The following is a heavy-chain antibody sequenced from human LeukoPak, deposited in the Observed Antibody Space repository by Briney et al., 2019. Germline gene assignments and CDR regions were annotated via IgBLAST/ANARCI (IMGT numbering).Heavy chain of an antibody. D-gene: IGHD3-22*01. J-gene: IGHJ4*02. CDR3: AIMHPYYDGSGYWVQ. V-gene: IGHV3-23*01. CDR1: GFTFSSYS. Sequence: PGGSLRLSCAASGFTFSSYSMNWVRQAPGKGLEWVSGISTSGGSSSYADSVKGRFTISRDNPRNTLYTQMNSLRAEDTALYYCAIMHPYYDGSGYWVQWGQGTLVTVSS. CDR2: ISTSGGSS.